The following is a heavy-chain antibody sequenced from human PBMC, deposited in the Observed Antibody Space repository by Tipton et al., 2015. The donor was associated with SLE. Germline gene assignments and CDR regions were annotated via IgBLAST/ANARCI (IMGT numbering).Heavy chain of an antibody. CDR2: ISYSGST. Sequence: TLSLTCTVSGGSISSGGYYWSWIRQYPGKGLEWIGYISYSGSTNYNSSLKSRLTISVDTSKNQFSLKLTSVTAADTAVYYCVRHVVAVALGYGMDVWGQGTTVTVSS. CDR3: VRHVVAVALGYGMDV. J-gene: IGHJ6*02. V-gene: IGHV4-31*03. D-gene: IGHD6-19*01. CDR1: GGSISSGGYY.